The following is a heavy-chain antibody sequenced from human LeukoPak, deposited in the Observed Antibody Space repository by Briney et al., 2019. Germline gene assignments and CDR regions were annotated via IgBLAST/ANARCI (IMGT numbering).Heavy chain of an antibody. D-gene: IGHD3-3*01. CDR2: IRSDGSST. V-gene: IGHV3-64*04. CDR3: AKDLENFMSI. Sequence: GGSLRLSCVASGFSFSDYIMHWVRQAPGKGLEYVSAIRSDGSSTVYPNSVKGRFTISRDNSKNTLYLQMNSLRAEDTAVYYCAKDLENFMSIWGQGTMVTVSS. J-gene: IGHJ3*02. CDR1: GFSFSDYI.